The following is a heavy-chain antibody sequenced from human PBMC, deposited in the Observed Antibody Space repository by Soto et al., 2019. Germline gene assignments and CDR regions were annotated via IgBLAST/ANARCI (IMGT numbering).Heavy chain of an antibody. CDR1: GGTFSSYT. Sequence: QVQLVQSGAEVKKPGSSVKVSCKASGGTFSSYTISWVRQAPGQGLEWMGRIIPILGIANYAQKFQGRVTITADKSTSTAYMELSSLRSEDTAVYYCARDPYDSSGYYVAFDIWGQGTMVTVSS. V-gene: IGHV1-69*08. D-gene: IGHD3-22*01. J-gene: IGHJ3*02. CDR3: ARDPYDSSGYYVAFDI. CDR2: IIPILGIA.